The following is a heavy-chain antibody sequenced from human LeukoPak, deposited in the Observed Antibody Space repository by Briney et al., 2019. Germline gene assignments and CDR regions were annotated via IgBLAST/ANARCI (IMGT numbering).Heavy chain of an antibody. V-gene: IGHV3-48*01. J-gene: IGHJ3*02. CDR2: ITSSSSTI. CDR1: GFTFSSYS. D-gene: IGHD1-7*01. Sequence: PGGSLRLSCEASGFTFSSYSMNWVRQAPGKGLEWVSYITSSSSTIYYADSVKGRFTISRDNAKNSLYLQMNSLRAEDTAVYYCAREMGGSTVGSIWGQGPMVTVSS. CDR3: AREMGGSTVGSI.